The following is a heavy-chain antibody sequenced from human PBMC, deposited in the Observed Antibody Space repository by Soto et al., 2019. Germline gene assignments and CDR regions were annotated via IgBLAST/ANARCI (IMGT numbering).Heavy chain of an antibody. CDR1: GFTFSSYA. Sequence: QVQLVESGGGVVQPGRSLRLSCAASGFTFSSYAMHWVRQAPGKGLEWVAVISYDGSNKYYADSVKGRFTISRDNSKNTLYLQMNSLRAEDTAVYYCARGLFYDSSGSPGDFDYWGQGTLVTVSS. CDR3: ARGLFYDSSGSPGDFDY. CDR2: ISYDGSNK. V-gene: IGHV3-30-3*01. D-gene: IGHD3-22*01. J-gene: IGHJ4*02.